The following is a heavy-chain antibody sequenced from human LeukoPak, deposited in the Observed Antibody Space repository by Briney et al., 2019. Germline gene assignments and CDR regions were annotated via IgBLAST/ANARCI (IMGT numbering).Heavy chain of an antibody. D-gene: IGHD3/OR15-3a*01. V-gene: IGHV1-2*02. CDR2: INPNSGGT. CDR3: ARDREGLAYFDY. CDR1: GYTFTGYY. Sequence: ASVKVSCKASGYTFTGYYMHWVRQAPGQGLEWMGWINPNSGGTDYAQKFRGRVTMTRDTSTSTAYMDLSSLMSDDTAVYYCARDREGLAYFDYWGQGTLVTVSS. J-gene: IGHJ4*02.